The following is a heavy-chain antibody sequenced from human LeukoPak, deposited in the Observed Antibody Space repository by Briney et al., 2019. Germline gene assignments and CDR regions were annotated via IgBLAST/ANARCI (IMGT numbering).Heavy chain of an antibody. D-gene: IGHD3-10*01. CDR1: GGSLSGYY. V-gene: IGHV4-34*01. CDR2: INHSGST. J-gene: IGHJ4*02. Sequence: SETLPLTCAFYGGSLSGYYWGWIRQPPGKGLDGVGEINHSGSTNYNPSPKSRVTTTVDTSINQFSLKLSSVSAGDTAVYYCARGLAGGHTQGSFDYWGQGTLVTVSS. CDR3: ARGLAGGHTQGSFDY.